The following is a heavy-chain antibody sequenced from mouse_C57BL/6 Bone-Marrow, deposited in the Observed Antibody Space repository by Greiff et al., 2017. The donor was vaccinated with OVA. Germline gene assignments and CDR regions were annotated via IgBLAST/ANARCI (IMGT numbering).Heavy chain of an antibody. CDR3: SRRNAQLRRSWFAY. CDR1: GYTFTSYW. V-gene: IGHV1-61*01. CDR2: IYPSDSET. Sequence: QVQLQQPGAELVRPGSSVKLSCKASGYTFTSYWMDWVKQRPGQGLEWIGNIYPSDSETHYNQKFKDKATLTVDKSSSTAYMQLSSLTSEDSAVYYCSRRNAQLRRSWFAYWGQGTLVTVSA. J-gene: IGHJ3*01. D-gene: IGHD3-2*02.